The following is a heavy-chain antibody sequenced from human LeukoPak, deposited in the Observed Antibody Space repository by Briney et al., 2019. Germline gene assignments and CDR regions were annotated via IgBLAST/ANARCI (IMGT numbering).Heavy chain of an antibody. V-gene: IGHV1-18*01. CDR3: ARDFRLQEAYYYYMDV. CDR2: ISAYNGNT. Sequence: GASVKVSCKASGYTFTSYGISWVRQAPGQGLEWMGWISAYNGNTNYAQKLQGRVTTTTDTSTSTAYMELRSLRSDDTAVYYCARDFRLQEAYYYYMDVWGKGTTVTVSS. D-gene: IGHD4-11*01. J-gene: IGHJ6*03. CDR1: GYTFTSYG.